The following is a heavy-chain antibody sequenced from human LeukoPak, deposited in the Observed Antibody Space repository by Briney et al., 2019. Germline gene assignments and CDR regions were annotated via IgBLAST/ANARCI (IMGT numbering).Heavy chain of an antibody. V-gene: IGHV4-30-4*08. CDR2: IYYSGST. Sequence: SETLSLTCTVSGGSISSYYWSWIRQPPGKGLEWIGYIYYSGSTYYNPSLKSRVTISVDTSKNQFSLKLSSVTATDTAVYYCARGLRTGRKSWYYFDYWGQGTLVTVSS. D-gene: IGHD3-16*01. J-gene: IGHJ4*02. CDR1: GGSISSYY. CDR3: ARGLRTGRKSWYYFDY.